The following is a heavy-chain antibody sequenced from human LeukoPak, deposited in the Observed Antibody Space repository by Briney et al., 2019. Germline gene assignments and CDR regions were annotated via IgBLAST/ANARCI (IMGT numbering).Heavy chain of an antibody. CDR3: AKDRAVEQWLVGTFDY. D-gene: IGHD6-19*01. V-gene: IGHV3-30*02. J-gene: IGHJ4*02. CDR2: IRYDGSNK. CDR1: GFTFSSYG. Sequence: PGGSLRLSCAASGFTFSSYGMHWVRQAPGKGLEWVAFIRYDGSNKYYADSVKGRFTISRDNSKNTLFLQMNNLRAEDTALYYCAKDRAVEQWLVGTFDYWGQGTLVTVSS.